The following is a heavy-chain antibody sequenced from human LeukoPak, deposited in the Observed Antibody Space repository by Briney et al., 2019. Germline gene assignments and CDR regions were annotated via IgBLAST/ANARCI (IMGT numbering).Heavy chain of an antibody. J-gene: IGHJ4*02. D-gene: IGHD3-10*01. CDR2: IIPIFGTA. CDR1: GGTFSSYA. V-gene: IGHV1-69*13. CDR3: ARDSDRGRMWFGN. Sequence: GASVKVSCKASGGTFSSYAISWVRQAPGQGLEWMGGIIPIFGTANYAQKFQGRVTITADESTSTAYMELSSLRSEDTAVYSCARDSDRGRMWFGNWGQGTLVTVSS.